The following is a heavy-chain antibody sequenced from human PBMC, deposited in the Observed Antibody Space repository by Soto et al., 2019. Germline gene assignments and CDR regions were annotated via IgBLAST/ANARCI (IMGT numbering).Heavy chain of an antibody. V-gene: IGHV1-46*01. CDR2: INPSGGST. CDR1: GYTSTNYY. J-gene: IGHJ4*02. Sequence: ASVKVSCKASGYTSTNYYMHWVRQAPGQGLEWIGIINPSGGSTSHAQKFQGRVTMTRDTSTRTVYMDLSSLTSEDTAVYYCARDGGVGAADYWGQGTLVTVSS. D-gene: IGHD1-26*01. CDR3: ARDGGVGAADY.